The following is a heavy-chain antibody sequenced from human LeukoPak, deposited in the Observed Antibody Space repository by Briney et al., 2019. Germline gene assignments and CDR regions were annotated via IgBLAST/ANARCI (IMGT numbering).Heavy chain of an antibody. CDR1: GGSISSYY. D-gene: IGHD6-13*01. V-gene: IGHV4-4*09. CDR3: ARRLAAAGLVDYFDY. Sequence: PSETLSLTCTVSGGSISSYYWSWIRQPPGKGLEWIGNIFTSGSTNYNPSLRGRVTMSLDTSKNQISLKLSSVTAADTAVYFCARRLAAAGLVDYFDYWGQGTLVTVSS. CDR2: IFTSGST. J-gene: IGHJ4*02.